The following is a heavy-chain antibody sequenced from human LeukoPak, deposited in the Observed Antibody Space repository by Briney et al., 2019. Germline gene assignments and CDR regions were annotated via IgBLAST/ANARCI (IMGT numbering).Heavy chain of an antibody. J-gene: IGHJ4*02. Sequence: GGSLRLSCAASGFTFSSYTMNWVRQAPGKGLEWVSYISSSSTYTFYADSVKGRFTISRDNAKNSLFLQMNSLRAEDTAVYYCARESVVVTADLDYWGQGTLVTVSS. CDR2: ISSSSTYT. CDR3: ARESVVVTADLDY. D-gene: IGHD2-21*02. V-gene: IGHV3-21*01. CDR1: GFTFSSYT.